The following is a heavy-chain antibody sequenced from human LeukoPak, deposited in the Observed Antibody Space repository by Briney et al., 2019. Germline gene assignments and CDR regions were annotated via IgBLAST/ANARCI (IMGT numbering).Heavy chain of an antibody. CDR3: AAHFPENPFDY. J-gene: IGHJ4*02. CDR1: GGSFSGYY. Sequence: SETLSLTCAAYGGSFSGYYWSWIRQPPGKGLEWIGEINHSGSTNYNPSLKSRVTISVDTSKNQFSLKLSSVTAADTAVYYCAAHFPENPFDYWGQGTLVTVSS. CDR2: INHSGST. V-gene: IGHV4-34*01.